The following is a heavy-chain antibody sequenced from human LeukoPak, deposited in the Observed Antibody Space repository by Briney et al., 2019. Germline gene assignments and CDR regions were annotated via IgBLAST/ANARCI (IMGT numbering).Heavy chain of an antibody. D-gene: IGHD2-2*01. CDR1: GFTFSSYC. J-gene: IGHJ4*02. Sequence: GGSLRLSCAASGFTFSSYCMSWFRQAPGKGLEWFSFIGYSGGPIYYADSVEGRFTISRDNARNSLYLQMNNLTAGDTAVYYCARLPCTSARCSYYFDFWGQGTLVTVSS. CDR2: IGYSGGPI. CDR3: ARLPCTSARCSYYFDF. V-gene: IGHV3-11*01.